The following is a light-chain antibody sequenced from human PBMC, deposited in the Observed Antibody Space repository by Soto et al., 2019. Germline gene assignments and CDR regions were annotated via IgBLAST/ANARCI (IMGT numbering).Light chain of an antibody. J-gene: IGKJ2*01. CDR3: QQGHNWPVT. V-gene: IGKV3-15*01. CDR2: GAS. Sequence: EIVMTQSPATLSVSPGERATLSCSASQSISSELAWYQQKPGQPPRLLIYGASNRATGVPARFTGSGSGSDFNLTFSGLQSEDFAVYYCQQGHNWPVTFGQGTRLEI. CDR1: QSISSE.